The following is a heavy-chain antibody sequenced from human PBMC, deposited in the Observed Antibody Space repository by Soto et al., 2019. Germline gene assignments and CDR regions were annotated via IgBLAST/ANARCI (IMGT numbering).Heavy chain of an antibody. V-gene: IGHV1-69*13. CDR1: GCTFSSYA. J-gene: IGHJ6*01. CDR2: IIPIFGTA. D-gene: IGHD2-2*01. Sequence: SVKVSCKASGCTFSSYAISWVRQAPGQGLEWMGGIIPIFGTANYAQKFQGRVTITADESTSTAYMELSSLRSEDTAVYYCATYCSSTSCYFETRDYHYYGMQVWGQGTTVNVSS. CDR3: ATYCSSTSCYFETRDYHYYGMQV.